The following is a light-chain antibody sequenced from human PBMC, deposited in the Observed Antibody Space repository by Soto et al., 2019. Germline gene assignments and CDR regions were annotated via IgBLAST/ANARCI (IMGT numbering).Light chain of an antibody. V-gene: IGKV3-20*01. CDR2: GAS. Sequence: IGLTQSLGTLSLSPGERATLSCRTSQSISNNYLAWYQQKPGQAPRLLIYGASNRATGIPDRFSGSGSGTDFTLTISSLQPEDFATYYCLQDYNYPRTFAQATKADI. CDR1: QSISNNY. J-gene: IGKJ1*01. CDR3: LQDYNYPRT.